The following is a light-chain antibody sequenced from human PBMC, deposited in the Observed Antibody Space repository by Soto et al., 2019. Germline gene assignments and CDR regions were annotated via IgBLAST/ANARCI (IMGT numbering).Light chain of an antibody. V-gene: IGKV3-11*01. CDR1: QSVSSY. J-gene: IGKJ4*01. Sequence: EIVLTQSPATLSLSPGERATLSCRASQSVSSYLAWYQQKPGQAPRLLIYDASNRATGIPARFSGSGSGTDFTLTISCLEPEEFAVYYCQQRSNWAPEVTFGGGTKVEIK. CDR3: QQRSNWAPEVT. CDR2: DAS.